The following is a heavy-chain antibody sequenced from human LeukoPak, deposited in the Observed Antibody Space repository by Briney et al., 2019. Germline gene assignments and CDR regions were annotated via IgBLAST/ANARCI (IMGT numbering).Heavy chain of an antibody. J-gene: IGHJ5*02. Sequence: SETLSLTCAVYGGSFSGYYWSWIRQPPGKGLEWIGEINHSGSTNYNSSLKSRVNISVDTSKNQFSLKLSSVTAADTAVYYCARGWKNYYYDSSGTPGWFDPWGQGTLVTVSS. CDR2: INHSGST. D-gene: IGHD3-22*01. CDR3: ARGWKNYYYDSSGTPGWFDP. CDR1: GGSFSGYY. V-gene: IGHV4-34*01.